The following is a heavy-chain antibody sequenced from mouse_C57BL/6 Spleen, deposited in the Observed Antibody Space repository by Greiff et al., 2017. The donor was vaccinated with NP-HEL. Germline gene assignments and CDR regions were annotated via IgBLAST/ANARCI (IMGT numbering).Heavy chain of an antibody. CDR2: IFPGNSDT. CDR1: GYTFTSYW. V-gene: IGHV1-5*01. J-gene: IGHJ3*01. Sequence: VQLQQSGTVLARPGASVKMSCKTSGYTFTSYWMHWVKQRPGQGLAWIGAIFPGNSDTSYNQKFKGKAKLTAVTSASTAYMELSSLTNEDSAVYDCTREECNARFAYWGQGTLVTVSA. CDR3: TREECNARFAY. D-gene: IGHD6-1*01.